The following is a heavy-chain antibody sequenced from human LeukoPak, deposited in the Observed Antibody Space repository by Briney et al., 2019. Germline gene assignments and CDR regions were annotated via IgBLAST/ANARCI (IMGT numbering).Heavy chain of an antibody. Sequence: GGSLRLSCAASGFTFSSYAMSWVRQAPGKGLEWVSAISGSGGSTYYADSVKGRFTISRDNSKNTPYLQMNSLRAEDTAVYYCAKDRGRAYQLLSGWFDPWGQGTLVTVSS. CDR2: ISGSGGST. J-gene: IGHJ5*02. V-gene: IGHV3-23*01. CDR3: AKDRGRAYQLLSGWFDP. CDR1: GFTFSSYA. D-gene: IGHD2-2*01.